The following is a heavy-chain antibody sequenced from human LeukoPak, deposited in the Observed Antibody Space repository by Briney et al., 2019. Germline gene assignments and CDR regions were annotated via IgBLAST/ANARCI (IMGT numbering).Heavy chain of an antibody. CDR1: GYSFTSYW. Sequence: GEPLKISCQGSGYSFTSYWIGWVRQMPGKGLEWMGIIYPGDSDTRYSPSFQGQVTISADKSISTAYLQWSSLKASDTAMYYCARQAVPVAKYFQHWGQGTLVTVSS. V-gene: IGHV5-51*01. J-gene: IGHJ1*01. CDR3: ARQAVPVAKYFQH. D-gene: IGHD2-2*01. CDR2: IYPGDSDT.